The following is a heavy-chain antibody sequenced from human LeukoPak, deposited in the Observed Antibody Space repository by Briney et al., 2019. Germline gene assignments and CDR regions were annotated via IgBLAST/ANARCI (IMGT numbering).Heavy chain of an antibody. V-gene: IGHV3-30*02. CDR1: GFTFSSYW. Sequence: SGGSLRLSCAASGFTFSSYWMSWVRQAPGKGLEWVAFIRYDGSNKYYADPVKGRFTISRDNSKNTLYLQMNSLRAEDTAVYYCAKLSGNPVWAYYFDYWGQGTLVTVSS. CDR2: IRYDGSNK. J-gene: IGHJ4*02. D-gene: IGHD3-16*01. CDR3: AKLSGNPVWAYYFDY.